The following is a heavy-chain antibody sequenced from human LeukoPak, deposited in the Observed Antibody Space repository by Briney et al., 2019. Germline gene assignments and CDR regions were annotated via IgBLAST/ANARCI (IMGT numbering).Heavy chain of an antibody. CDR1: GFTFRSYE. V-gene: IGHV3-74*01. CDR2: INSDGTKT. Sequence: GGSLRLSCAASGFTFRSYEMHWVRLATGKGLTWVSRINSDGTKTDYADSVKGRFTISSDNPKNTLFLQMNSLRAEDTAIYYCASLDPFDYWGQGTLVTVSS. J-gene: IGHJ4*02. CDR3: ASLDPFDY.